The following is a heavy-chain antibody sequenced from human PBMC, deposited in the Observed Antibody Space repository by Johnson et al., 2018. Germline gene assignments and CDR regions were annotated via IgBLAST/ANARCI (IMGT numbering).Heavy chain of an antibody. Sequence: QVQLQESGPGLVKSSETLSLTCTVSGGSISGYFWTWIRQPPGKGLEWVGYISYTGSTNYNPSLKSRVTMSVDTSKNQFSLEVNSMTAADTAVDYFAGLCATEVRRCSYYGLDVWGQGTTVTVSS. V-gene: IGHV4-59*01. CDR2: ISYTGST. CDR3: AGLCATEVRRCSYYGLDV. CDR1: GGSISGYF. D-gene: IGHD4/OR15-4a*01. J-gene: IGHJ6*02.